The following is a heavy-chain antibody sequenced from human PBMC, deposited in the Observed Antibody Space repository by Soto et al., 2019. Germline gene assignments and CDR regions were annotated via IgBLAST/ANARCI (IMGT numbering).Heavy chain of an antibody. CDR2: INPNSGGT. CDR1: GYTFTGYY. D-gene: IGHD1-26*01. V-gene: IGHV1-2*04. J-gene: IGHJ4*02. CDR3: ARGTRRSLWEQPFDY. Sequence: QVQLVQSGADVKKPGASVKVSCKASGYTFTGYYMHWVRQAPGQGLEWMGWINPNSGGTKYAQKFQGWVTMTRDTSISIAYMELSRLRSDDTAVYYCARGTRRSLWEQPFDYWGQGTLVSVSS.